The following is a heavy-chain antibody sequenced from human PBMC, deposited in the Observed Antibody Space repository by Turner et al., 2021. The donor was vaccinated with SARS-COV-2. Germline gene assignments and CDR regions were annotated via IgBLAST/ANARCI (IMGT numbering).Heavy chain of an antibody. CDR3: ARGPRGDDFWSGYPNWFDP. CDR1: GYTFSGYY. D-gene: IGHD3-3*01. V-gene: IGHV1-2*02. CDR2: INPNSGGT. Sequence: QVQLVQSGAEVKKPGASVKVSCKASGYTFSGYYMHWGRQAPGQGLEWMGWINPNSGGTNYAQKFQGRVTMTGDTSISTAYMELSRLRSDDTAVYYCARGPRGDDFWSGYPNWFDPWGQGTLVTVSS. J-gene: IGHJ5*02.